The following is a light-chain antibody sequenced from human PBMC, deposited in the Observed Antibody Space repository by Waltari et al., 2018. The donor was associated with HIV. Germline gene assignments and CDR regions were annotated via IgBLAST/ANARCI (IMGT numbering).Light chain of an antibody. CDR3: SSYAGSDTYYV. Sequence: QSALTQPPSAAGSPGQSVTIPCPGTNRYVGHYNYVSWYQHNPGKAPKPLIYEVSRRPAGVPDRFSGSKSGNTASLTVSGLQAEDVGDYYCSSYAGSDTYYVFGTGTKLTVL. V-gene: IGLV2-8*01. CDR2: EVS. CDR1: NRYVGHYNY. J-gene: IGLJ1*01.